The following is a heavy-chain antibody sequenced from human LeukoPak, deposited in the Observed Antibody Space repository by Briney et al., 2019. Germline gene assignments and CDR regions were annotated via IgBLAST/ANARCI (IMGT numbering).Heavy chain of an antibody. Sequence: ASVKVCCKVSGYTLTELFMHWVRQAPGKGLEWMGGFDPEDGETIYAQKFQGRVTMTEDTSTDTAYMELSSLRSEDTAVYYCATAADSYYYDSSGYPRPFDYWGQGTLVTGSS. J-gene: IGHJ4*02. CDR3: ATAADSYYYDSSGYPRPFDY. V-gene: IGHV1-24*01. CDR1: GYTLTELF. D-gene: IGHD3-22*01. CDR2: FDPEDGET.